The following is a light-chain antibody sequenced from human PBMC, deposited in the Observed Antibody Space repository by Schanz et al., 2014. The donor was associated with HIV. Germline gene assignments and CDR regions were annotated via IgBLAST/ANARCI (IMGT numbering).Light chain of an antibody. V-gene: IGKV1-39*01. CDR1: QSISIS. CDR3: QQYNDYPLT. CDR2: ATS. J-gene: IGKJ3*01. Sequence: DIQMTQSSSSLSASVGDRVTITCRASQSISISLNWYQQKPGKAPRLLIYATSLLHTGVPSRFSGSGSGTHFTLTITSLQPDDFATYYCQQYNDYPLTFGPGTKVDV.